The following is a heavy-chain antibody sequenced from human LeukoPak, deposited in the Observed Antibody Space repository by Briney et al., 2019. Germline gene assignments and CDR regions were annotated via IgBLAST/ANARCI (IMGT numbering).Heavy chain of an antibody. CDR2: ISYDGSGK. D-gene: IGHD3-3*01. V-gene: IGHV3-30*18. CDR3: AKGMYYDFWSAHDY. J-gene: IGHJ4*02. CDR1: GFTFSSYG. Sequence: GGSLRLSCAASGFTFSSYGIHWVRQAPGKGLEWVAVISYDGSGKYYADSVKGRFTISRDNSKNTLYLQMNSLRAEDTAVYYCAKGMYYDFWSAHDYWGQGTLVTVSS.